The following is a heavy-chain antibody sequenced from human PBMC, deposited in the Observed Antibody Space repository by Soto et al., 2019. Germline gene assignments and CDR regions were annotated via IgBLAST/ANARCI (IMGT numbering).Heavy chain of an antibody. CDR1: GGTFSSYA. J-gene: IGHJ5*02. V-gene: IGHV1-69*01. CDR2: IVPIFGIA. CDR3: AKAAQTRYNWNDLGNWFDP. D-gene: IGHD1-1*01. Sequence: QVQLVQSGAEVKKPGSSVKVSCKESGGTFSSYAIAWVRQAPGEGLEGMGGIVPIFGIANYAQKFQGTVAITAAEATNTAHMELSSLRADDAAVYDCAKAAQTRYNWNDLGNWFDPWGQGTLVIVSS.